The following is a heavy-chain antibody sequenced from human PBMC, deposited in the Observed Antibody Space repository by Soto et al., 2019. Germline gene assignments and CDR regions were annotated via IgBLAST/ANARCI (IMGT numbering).Heavy chain of an antibody. J-gene: IGHJ6*03. CDR2: IIPILGIA. Sequence: QVQLVQSGAEVKKPGSSVKVSCKASGGTFSSYTISWVRQAPGQGLEWMGRIIPILGIANYAQKFQGRVTITADKSTSTAYMELSSLRSEHTAVYYCARDGVAVPAAIEGSYYYYMDVWGKGTTVTVSS. V-gene: IGHV1-69*08. D-gene: IGHD2-2*01. CDR1: GGTFSSYT. CDR3: ARDGVAVPAAIEGSYYYYMDV.